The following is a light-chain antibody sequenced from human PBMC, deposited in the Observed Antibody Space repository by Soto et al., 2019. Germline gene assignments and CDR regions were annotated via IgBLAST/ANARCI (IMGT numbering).Light chain of an antibody. V-gene: IGKV3-20*01. CDR2: AAS. J-gene: IGKJ4*01. CDR3: QQYGSSRLT. Sequence: IVLTQSPGTLSLSPGERVTLSCRASQSVSSNYVAWYQQMPGQAPRLLISAASSRATGTPDRFSGSGSGTDFTLTLSRLEPEDSEVYYCQQYGSSRLTFGGGTRVEIK. CDR1: QSVSSNY.